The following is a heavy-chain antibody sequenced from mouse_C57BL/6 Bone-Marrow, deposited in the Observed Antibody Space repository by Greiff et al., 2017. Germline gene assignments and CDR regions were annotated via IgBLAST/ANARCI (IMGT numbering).Heavy chain of an antibody. J-gene: IGHJ1*03. CDR3: ARWLLLSGYFDV. V-gene: IGHV1-63*01. D-gene: IGHD2-3*01. Sequence: QVQLQQSGAELVRPGTSVKMSCKASGYTFTNYWIGWAKQRPGHGLEWIGDIYPGGGYTNYNEKFKSKATLTVDKSSSTAYMQLSSLTSEDSAVXYCARWLLLSGYFDVWGTGTTVTVSS. CDR1: GYTFTNYW. CDR2: IYPGGGYT.